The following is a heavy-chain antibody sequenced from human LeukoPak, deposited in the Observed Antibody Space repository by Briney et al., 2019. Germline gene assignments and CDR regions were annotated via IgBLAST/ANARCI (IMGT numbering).Heavy chain of an antibody. CDR2: IGTAGDT. V-gene: IGHV3-13*01. Sequence: GGSLRLSCAASGFTFSSYDMHWVRQATGKGLEWVSAIGTAGDTYYPGSVKGRFTISRENAKNSLYLQTNSLRAGDTAVYYCARESRGYSYGRYYYYGMDVWGQGTTVTVSS. J-gene: IGHJ6*02. D-gene: IGHD5-18*01. CDR3: ARESRGYSYGRYYYYGMDV. CDR1: GFTFSSYD.